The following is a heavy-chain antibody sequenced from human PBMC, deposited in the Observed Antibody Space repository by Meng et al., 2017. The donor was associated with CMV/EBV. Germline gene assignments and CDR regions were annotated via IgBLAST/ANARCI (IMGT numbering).Heavy chain of an antibody. Sequence: SETLSLTCTVSGYSISSGYYWGWIRQPPGKGLEWIGSIYHSGSTYYNPSLKSRVTISVDTSKNQFSLKLSSVTAADTAVYYCARGYCSSTSCSAPDYWGQGTLVTVSS. V-gene: IGHV4-38-2*02. CDR1: GYSISSGYY. CDR3: ARGYCSSTSCSAPDY. J-gene: IGHJ4*02. CDR2: IYHSGST. D-gene: IGHD2-2*01.